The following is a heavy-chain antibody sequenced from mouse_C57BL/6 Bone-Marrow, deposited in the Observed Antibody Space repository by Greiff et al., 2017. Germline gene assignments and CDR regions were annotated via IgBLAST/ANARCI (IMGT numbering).Heavy chain of an antibody. Sequence: VQLKQSGPVLVKPGASVKMSCKASGYTFTDYYMNWVKQSHGKSLEWIGVINPYNGGTSYNQKFKGKATLTVDKSSSTAYMELNSLTSEDSAVYYCARWGYGSSNYAMDYWGQGTSVTVSS. D-gene: IGHD1-1*01. J-gene: IGHJ4*01. CDR2: INPYNGGT. V-gene: IGHV1-19*01. CDR1: GYTFTDYY. CDR3: ARWGYGSSNYAMDY.